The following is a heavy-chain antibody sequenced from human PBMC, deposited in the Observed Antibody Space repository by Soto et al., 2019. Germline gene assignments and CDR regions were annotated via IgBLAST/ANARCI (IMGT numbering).Heavy chain of an antibody. CDR3: ARDALESSFYGMDV. CDR2: IWYDGSNK. CDR1: GFTFSSYG. J-gene: IGHJ6*02. Sequence: GGSLRLSCAASGFTFSSYGMHWVRQAPGKGLGWVAVIWYDGSNKYYADSVKGRFTISRDNSKNTLYLQMNSLRAEDTAVYYCARDALESSFYGMDVWGQGTTVTVSS. V-gene: IGHV3-33*01.